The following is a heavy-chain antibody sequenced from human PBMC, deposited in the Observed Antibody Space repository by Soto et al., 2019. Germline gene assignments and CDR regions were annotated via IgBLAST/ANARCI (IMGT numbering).Heavy chain of an antibody. V-gene: IGHV4-4*02. D-gene: IGHD2-8*01. CDR2: IYQDGST. J-gene: IGHJ4*02. Sequence: SETLSLTCAVSGASISSTDWWSWVRQPPGKGLEWLGEIYQDGSTYYNPSLRSRVAISVDTSQNLFSLTLTSVTAADTAVYYCAIPDAGDFHYWGQGALVTVSS. CDR3: AIPDAGDFHY. CDR1: GASISSTDW.